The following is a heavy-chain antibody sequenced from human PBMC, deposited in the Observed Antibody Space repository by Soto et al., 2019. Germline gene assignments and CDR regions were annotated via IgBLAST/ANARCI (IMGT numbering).Heavy chain of an antibody. CDR3: VKDKYNWNSTRTGYFFYGMDG. J-gene: IGHJ6*02. CDR1: GFTFEDYP. D-gene: IGHD1-20*01. Sequence: EIQLVESGGVVVQPGGSLRLSCGASGFTFEDYPLHWVRQAPGRGLQWVSLESWSDLTTHYTDSVRGRFTISRENSKNSLYLEMNSLKTEDTALYYCVKDKYNWNSTRTGYFFYGMDGWCQGTAVTVSS. V-gene: IGHV3-43*01. CDR2: ESWSDLTT.